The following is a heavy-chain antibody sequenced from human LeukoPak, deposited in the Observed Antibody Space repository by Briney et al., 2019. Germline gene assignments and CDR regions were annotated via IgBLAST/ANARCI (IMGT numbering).Heavy chain of an antibody. D-gene: IGHD6-6*01. J-gene: IGHJ4*02. CDR3: ARNEFRSYGLVHY. CDR2: ISTSGST. V-gene: IGHV4-4*07. CDR1: GDSMGNDY. Sequence: SETLSLTCTVSGDSMGNDYWSWIRQFAGKGLEWIGRISTSGSTDYNPSLRSRVTMSVDTSRNQFSLTLTSVTAADTAVYYCARNEFRSYGLVHYWGQGTLVTVSS.